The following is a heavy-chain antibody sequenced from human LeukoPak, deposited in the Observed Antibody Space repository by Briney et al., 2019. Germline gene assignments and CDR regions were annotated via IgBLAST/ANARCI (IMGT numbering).Heavy chain of an antibody. CDR2: IYYSGST. Sequence: SETLSLTCTVSGGSISSYYWSWIRQPPGKGLESIGYIYYSGSTNYNPSLKSRVTISVDTSKNQISLKLSSVTAADTAVYYCALEWELGKVDYWGQGTLVTVSS. V-gene: IGHV4-59*01. J-gene: IGHJ4*02. CDR1: GGSISSYY. D-gene: IGHD1-26*01. CDR3: ALEWELGKVDY.